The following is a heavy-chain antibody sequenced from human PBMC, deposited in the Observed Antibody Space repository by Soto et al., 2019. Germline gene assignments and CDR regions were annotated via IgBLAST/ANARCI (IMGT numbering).Heavy chain of an antibody. Sequence: EPLSLTSTVAGGSISSYYWSWIPQPTGKGLEWIGYIYYSGSTNYNPSLKSRVTISVDTSKNQFSLKLSSVTAADTAVYYCARGADPWWELQKFDPWGQGTLVTVSS. CDR3: ARGADPWWELQKFDP. V-gene: IGHV4-59*01. CDR2: IYYSGST. D-gene: IGHD2-15*01. J-gene: IGHJ5*02. CDR1: GGSISSYY.